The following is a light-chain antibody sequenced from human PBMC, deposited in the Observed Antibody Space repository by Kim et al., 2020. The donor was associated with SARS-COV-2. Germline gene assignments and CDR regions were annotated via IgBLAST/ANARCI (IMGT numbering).Light chain of an antibody. Sequence: QSIPIACTGISSDVGGYNYVSWYQQHPGKAPKLMIYDVRNRPSGVSNRFSGSKSGNTASLTISGLQAEDEADYYCSSYTSSSTLVVFGGGTQLTVL. V-gene: IGLV2-14*03. CDR1: SSDVGGYNY. CDR2: DVR. CDR3: SSYTSSSTLVV. J-gene: IGLJ2*01.